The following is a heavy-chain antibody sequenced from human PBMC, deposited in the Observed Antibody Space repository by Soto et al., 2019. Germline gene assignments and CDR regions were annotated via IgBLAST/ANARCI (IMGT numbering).Heavy chain of an antibody. CDR3: ARVPDY. CDR1: GGSISSYY. D-gene: IGHD2-2*01. Sequence: PSETLSLTCTVSGGSISSYYWSWIRQTPGKGLEWIGYIFYFGSTNYNPSLKSRVTLSIDTSKNQLSLKLSSVTAADTAVYYCARVPDYWGQGILVTVSS. CDR2: IFYFGST. V-gene: IGHV4-59*08. J-gene: IGHJ4*02.